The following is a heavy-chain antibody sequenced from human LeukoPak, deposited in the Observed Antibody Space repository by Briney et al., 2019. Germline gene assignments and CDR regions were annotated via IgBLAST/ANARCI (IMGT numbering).Heavy chain of an antibody. CDR2: IWYDGSNK. D-gene: IGHD3-10*01. CDR1: GFTFSSYG. Sequence: GGSLRLSCAASGFTFSSYGMHWVRQAPGKGLEWVAVIWYDGSNKYYADSVKGRFTISRDNSKNTLYLQMNSLRAEDTAVYYCARELTMVRGVIITNYFDYWGQGTLVTVSS. V-gene: IGHV3-33*01. J-gene: IGHJ4*02. CDR3: ARELTMVRGVIITNYFDY.